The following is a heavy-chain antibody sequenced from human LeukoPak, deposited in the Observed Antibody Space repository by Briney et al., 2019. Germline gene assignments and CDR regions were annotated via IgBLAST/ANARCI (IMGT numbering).Heavy chain of an antibody. J-gene: IGHJ4*02. CDR1: GFTFSNAW. V-gene: IGHV3-15*01. CDR2: IKSKTDGGTT. Sequence: PGGSLRLSCAASGFTFSNAWMSWVRQAPGKGLEWVGRIKSKTDGGTTDYAAPVKGRFTISRDDSKNTLYLQMNSLKTEDTAVYYCTTDKQITIFGVVKVGKEYYFDYWGQGTLVTVSS. CDR3: TTDKQITIFGVVKVGKEYYFDY. D-gene: IGHD3-3*01.